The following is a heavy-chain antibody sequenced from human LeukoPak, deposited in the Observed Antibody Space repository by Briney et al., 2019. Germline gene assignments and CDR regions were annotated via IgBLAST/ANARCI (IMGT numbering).Heavy chain of an antibody. CDR1: GFTFSSYS. CDR3: ARDSVPHRRVIPHYFDY. J-gene: IGHJ4*02. CDR2: ISSSSSYI. D-gene: IGHD3-16*02. V-gene: IGHV3-21*01. Sequence: GGSLRLSCAASGFTFSSYSMNWVRQAPGKGLEWVSSISSSSSYIYYADSVKGRFTISRDNAKNSLYLQMNSLRAEDTAVYYCARDSVPHRRVIPHYFDYWGQGTLVTVSS.